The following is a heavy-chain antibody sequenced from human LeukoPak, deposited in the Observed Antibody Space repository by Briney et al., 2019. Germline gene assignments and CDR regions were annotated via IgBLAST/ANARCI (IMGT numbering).Heavy chain of an antibody. CDR3: ARRYCSSTSCLLDY. CDR2: IDWDDDK. V-gene: IGHV2-70*11. Sequence: FGPTLVNPTQTLTLTCTFSGFSLSTSGMCVSWIRQPPGKALEWLARIDWDDDKYYSTSLKTRLTISKDTSKNQVVLTMTNMDPVDTATYYCARRYCSSTSCLLDYWGQGTLVTVSS. J-gene: IGHJ4*02. D-gene: IGHD2-2*01. CDR1: GFSLSTSGMC.